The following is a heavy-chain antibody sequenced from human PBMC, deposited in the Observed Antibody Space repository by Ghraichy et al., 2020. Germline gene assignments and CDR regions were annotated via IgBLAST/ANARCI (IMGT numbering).Heavy chain of an antibody. CDR1: GESSSIYY. J-gene: IGHJ5*02. CDR2: INHIGST. D-gene: IGHD2-8*01. V-gene: IGHV4-34*01. Sequence: GSLRLSCAVEGESSSIYYWSWIRQPPGKGLEWIGEINHIGSTNYNPSLKSRVTISQDTSKNHFSLNLRSVTAADMGLYYCAIRIRANTWFDPWGQGIRGTVSS. CDR3: AIRIRANTWFDP.